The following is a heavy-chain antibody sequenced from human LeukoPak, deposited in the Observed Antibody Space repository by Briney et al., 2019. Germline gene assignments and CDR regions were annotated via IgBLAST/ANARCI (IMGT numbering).Heavy chain of an antibody. Sequence: PGGSLRLSCAASGFTVSSNYMSWVRQAPGKGLEWVSYMSSSGSTIYYADSVKGRFTISRDNAKYSLYLQMNSLRAEDTAVYYCARGWFDYWGQGTLVTVSS. CDR1: GFTVSSNY. CDR2: MSSSGSTI. V-gene: IGHV3-11*04. CDR3: ARGWFDY. J-gene: IGHJ5*01.